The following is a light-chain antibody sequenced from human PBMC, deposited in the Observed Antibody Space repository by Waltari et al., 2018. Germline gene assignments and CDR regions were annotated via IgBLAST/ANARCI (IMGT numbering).Light chain of an antibody. CDR3: QQSFNTPRT. CDR1: QSITRY. CDR2: TTS. J-gene: IGKJ2*01. Sequence: DIQMTQSPSSLSASVGDRVTITCRASQSITRYLNWYQQKPGKAPKPLIYTTSTLQSDIPSRFSGSGSGTDFTLTISSLQPEDFATYYCQQSFNTPRTFGQANELAIE. V-gene: IGKV1-39*01.